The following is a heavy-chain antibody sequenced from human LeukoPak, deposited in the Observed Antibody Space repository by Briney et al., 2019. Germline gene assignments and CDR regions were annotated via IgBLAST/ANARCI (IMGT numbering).Heavy chain of an antibody. Sequence: PGEALQISFKGSGYRFTSYWIGWVRQMPGKGLEGMGIIYPGDSDTRYSPSFQGQVTISADKSISTASLQWSSLKASDTAMYYCARHRGRGSSSSDGFDPWGQGTLVTVSS. CDR1: GYRFTSYW. D-gene: IGHD6-13*01. CDR2: IYPGDSDT. V-gene: IGHV5-51*01. CDR3: ARHRGRGSSSSDGFDP. J-gene: IGHJ5*02.